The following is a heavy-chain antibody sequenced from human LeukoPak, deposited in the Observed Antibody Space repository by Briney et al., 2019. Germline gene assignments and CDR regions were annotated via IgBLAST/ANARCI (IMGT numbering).Heavy chain of an antibody. J-gene: IGHJ6*02. CDR2: ISGSGHST. D-gene: IGHD1-26*01. CDR1: GSTFSTYV. Sequence: GGSLRLSCAASGSTFSTYVMVWVRRAPEKGLEWVSSISGSGHSTYYADSVKGRFTISRDNSKNTLYLQMNSLRAEDTAVYYCAKVGVGATYSYYVLDVWGQGTTVAVSS. CDR3: AKVGVGATYSYYVLDV. V-gene: IGHV3-23*01.